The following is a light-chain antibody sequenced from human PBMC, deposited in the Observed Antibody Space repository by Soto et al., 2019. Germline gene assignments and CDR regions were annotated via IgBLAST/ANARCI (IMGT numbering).Light chain of an antibody. V-gene: IGLV2-23*01. CDR1: SSDVGAYNY. Sequence: QSVLTQPASVSGSPGQSITISCTGTSSDVGAYNYVSWYQHHPGGAPRLIIYEGFKRPSGVSDRFSGSKLGNTASLTISGLQAEDEADYYCFSYATNTTFWAFGGGTQLTVL. CDR2: EGF. J-gene: IGLJ3*02. CDR3: FSYATNTTFWA.